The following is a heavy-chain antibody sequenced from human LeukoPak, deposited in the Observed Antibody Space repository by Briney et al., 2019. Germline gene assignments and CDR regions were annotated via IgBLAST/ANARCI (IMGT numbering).Heavy chain of an antibody. Sequence: ASVKVSCKASGGTFSSYAISWVRQAPGQGLEWMGGIIPIFGTANYAQKFQGRVTITADESTSTAYMELSSLRSEDTAVYYCARGTRLGELSSHFDYWGQGTLVTVSS. CDR1: GGTFSSYA. CDR2: IIPIFGTA. CDR3: ARGTRLGELSSHFDY. D-gene: IGHD3-16*02. J-gene: IGHJ4*02. V-gene: IGHV1-69*01.